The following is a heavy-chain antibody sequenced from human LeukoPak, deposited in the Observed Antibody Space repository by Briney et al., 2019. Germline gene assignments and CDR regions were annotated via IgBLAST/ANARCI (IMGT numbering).Heavy chain of an antibody. J-gene: IGHJ4*02. CDR1: GYTLTELS. CDR2: FGPEDGET. D-gene: IGHD1-26*01. CDR3: ATDTAWVGAADY. Sequence: ASVKVSCKVSGYTLTELSMHWVRQAPGKGLEWMGGFGPEDGETIYAQKFQGRVTMTEDTSTDTAYMELSSLRSEDTAVYYCATDTAWVGAADYWGQGTLATVSS. V-gene: IGHV1-24*01.